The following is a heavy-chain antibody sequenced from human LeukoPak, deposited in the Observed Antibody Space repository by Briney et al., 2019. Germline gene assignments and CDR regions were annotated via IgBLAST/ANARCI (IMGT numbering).Heavy chain of an antibody. CDR2: INSDGSEG. V-gene: IGHV3-7*03. Sequence: GGSLRLSCAVSGFTFSGFWMSWSRQAPGKGLEWEASINSDGSEGYYADVVKGRFTISRDNAKNSLYLQINSLRAEDTAVYYCARSSYSSSSSVWGQGTMVTVSS. J-gene: IGHJ3*01. CDR1: GFTFSGFW. D-gene: IGHD6-6*01. CDR3: ARSSYSSSSSV.